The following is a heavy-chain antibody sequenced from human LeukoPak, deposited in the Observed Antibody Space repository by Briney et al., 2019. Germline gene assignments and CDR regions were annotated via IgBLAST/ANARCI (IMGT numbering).Heavy chain of an antibody. D-gene: IGHD1-26*01. J-gene: IGHJ4*02. CDR2: IIPIFGTA. V-gene: IGHV1-69*05. CDR3: AKLGRNSYSGSYLDY. Sequence: SVTVSCNASGGTFTSYAISWVRQAPGQGLEWMGRIIPIFGTANYAHRFQGRVTITTDESTSTAYMELSSLRSEDTAVYYCAKLGRNSYSGSYLDYWGQGTLVTVSS. CDR1: GGTFTSYA.